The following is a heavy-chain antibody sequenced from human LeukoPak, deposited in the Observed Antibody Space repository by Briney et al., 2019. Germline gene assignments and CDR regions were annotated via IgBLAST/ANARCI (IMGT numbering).Heavy chain of an antibody. CDR3: ARRQWLVHYNWFDP. CDR1: GGTFSSYA. CDR2: IIPIFGTA. V-gene: IGHV1-69*13. D-gene: IGHD6-19*01. J-gene: IGHJ5*02. Sequence: GASVKVSCKASGGTFSSYAISWVRQAPGQGLEWMRGIIPIFGTANYAQKFQGRVTITADESTSTAYMELSSLRSEDTAVYYCARRQWLVHYNWFDPWGQGTLVTVSS.